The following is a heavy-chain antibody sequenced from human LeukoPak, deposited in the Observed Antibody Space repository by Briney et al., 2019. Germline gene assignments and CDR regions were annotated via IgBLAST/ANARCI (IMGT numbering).Heavy chain of an antibody. D-gene: IGHD3-10*01. J-gene: IGHJ5*02. V-gene: IGHV3-21*01. Sequence: PGGSLRLSCAASGFTFSSYSMNWVRQAPGKGLEWVSCISSSSSYIYYADSVKGRFTISRDNAKNSLYLQMNSLRAEDTAVYYCARGDRSGNYYGSGSPWGQGTLVTVSS. CDR1: GFTFSSYS. CDR3: ARGDRSGNYYGSGSP. CDR2: ISSSSSYI.